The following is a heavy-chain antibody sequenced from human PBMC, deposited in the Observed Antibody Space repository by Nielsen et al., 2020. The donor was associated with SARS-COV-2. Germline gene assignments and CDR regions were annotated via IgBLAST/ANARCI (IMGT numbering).Heavy chain of an antibody. D-gene: IGHD3-10*01. J-gene: IGHJ2*01. Sequence: ASVKVSCKASGYTFTGYYMHWVRQAPGQGLEWMGWMNPNSGNTGYAQKFQGRVTMTRNTSISTAYMELSSLRSEDTAVYYCARRVWSTNLYWYFDLLGRGTLVTVSS. V-gene: IGHV1-8*02. CDR3: ARRVWSTNLYWYFDL. CDR1: GYTFTGYY. CDR2: MNPNSGNT.